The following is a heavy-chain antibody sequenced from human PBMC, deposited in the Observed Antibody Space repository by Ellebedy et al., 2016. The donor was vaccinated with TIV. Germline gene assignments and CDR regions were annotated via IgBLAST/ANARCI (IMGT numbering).Heavy chain of an antibody. Sequence: PGGSLRLSCAASGFTFSSFGMHWVRQAPGKGLEWVAVISYDGGNKYYADSVKGRFTISRDNAKNSLYLQMNSLRAEDTAVYYCASGHRGISFGIWGQGTMVTVSS. J-gene: IGHJ3*02. V-gene: IGHV3-30*03. CDR2: ISYDGGNK. D-gene: IGHD3-16*01. CDR3: ASGHRGISFGI. CDR1: GFTFSSFG.